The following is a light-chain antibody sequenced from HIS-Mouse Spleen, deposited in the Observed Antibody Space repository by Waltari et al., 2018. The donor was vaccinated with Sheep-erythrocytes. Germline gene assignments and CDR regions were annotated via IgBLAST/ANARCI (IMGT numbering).Light chain of an antibody. J-gene: IGKJ2*01. CDR3: MQALQTPRT. Sequence: DIVMTQSPLSLPVTPGEPASISCRSSQSLLHSNGYNYLDWYLQKPWQSPQLRIYLGSNRASGVTDRFSGSGSGTDFTLKISRVEAEDVGVYYCMQALQTPRTFGQGTKLEIK. CDR1: QSLLHSNGYNY. V-gene: IGKV2-28*01. CDR2: LGS.